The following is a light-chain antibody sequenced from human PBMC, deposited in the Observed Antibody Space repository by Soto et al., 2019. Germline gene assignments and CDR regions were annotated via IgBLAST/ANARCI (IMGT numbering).Light chain of an antibody. CDR2: DVS. V-gene: IGLV2-14*01. Sequence: QSVLTQPASVSGSPGQSITISCTGTSSDVGGYNYVSWYQQHPGKAPKVMIYDVSNRPSGVSNRFSGSKSGNTASLSISGLQAEDEADYYCSSYTSSSTYVSGTGIKVTVL. CDR3: SSYTSSSTYV. CDR1: SSDVGGYNY. J-gene: IGLJ1*01.